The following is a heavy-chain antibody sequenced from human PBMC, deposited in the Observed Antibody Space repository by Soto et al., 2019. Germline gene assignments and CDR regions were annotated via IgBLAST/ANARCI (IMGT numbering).Heavy chain of an antibody. CDR3: ARTTAVPNTLRSRYFFDY. Sequence: SETLSLTCSVSGGSVSNKTYYWSWIRQPPGKRLEWIGYVYYSGTTNYNPSLKSRVTISVDLSKNQFSLRLSSVTTADTALYYCARTTAVPNTLRSRYFFDYWGQGTLVTAPQ. CDR2: VYYSGTT. J-gene: IGHJ4*02. D-gene: IGHD4-17*01. V-gene: IGHV4-61*01. CDR1: GGSVSNKTYY.